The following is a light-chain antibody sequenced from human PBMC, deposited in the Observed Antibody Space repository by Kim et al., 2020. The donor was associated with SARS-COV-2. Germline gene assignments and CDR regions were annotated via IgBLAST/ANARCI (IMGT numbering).Light chain of an antibody. Sequence: EVFLTQSPATLSLSPGERATLSCRASQNIGSYLAWYQQRPGQAPRLLIFDVSSRATDIPARFSGSGSGTDFTLTISSLEPEDFAVYYCQQRTDWPLTFGGGTKVEI. CDR3: QQRTDWPLT. V-gene: IGKV3-11*01. CDR1: QNIGSY. J-gene: IGKJ4*01. CDR2: DVS.